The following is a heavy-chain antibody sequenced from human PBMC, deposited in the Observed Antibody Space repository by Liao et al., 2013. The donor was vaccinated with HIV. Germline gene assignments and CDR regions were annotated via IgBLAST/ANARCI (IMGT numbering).Heavy chain of an antibody. CDR3: ASSGGPYWFFNL. CDR2: IYNSGTT. D-gene: IGHD3-16*01. CDR1: DGSITSDYYH. Sequence: QLQLQESGPGLVKPAETLSLTCSVSDGSITSDYYHWGWIRQPPGKGLEWIGSIYNSGTTYYNPSLKSRVTILVDTSKNQFSLKLSSVTAADTAVYYCASSGGPYWFFNLWGRGSLVTVSS. V-gene: IGHV4-39*07. J-gene: IGHJ2*01.